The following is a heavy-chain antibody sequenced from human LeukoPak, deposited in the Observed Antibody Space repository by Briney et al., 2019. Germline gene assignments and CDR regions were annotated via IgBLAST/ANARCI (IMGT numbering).Heavy chain of an antibody. Sequence: SVKVSFKASGYTFTDSYMHWVRQAPGQGLEWMGWINPKTGGTNYAQRFQGRVTMTRDTSIRTAYMELNSLRSDDTAVYYCARDGRLTIFVRGIITEGSPPKNWGQGTLVTVSS. CDR3: ARDGRLTIFVRGIITEGSPPKN. J-gene: IGHJ4*02. CDR2: INPKTGGT. D-gene: IGHD3-10*01. V-gene: IGHV1-2*02. CDR1: GYTFTDSY.